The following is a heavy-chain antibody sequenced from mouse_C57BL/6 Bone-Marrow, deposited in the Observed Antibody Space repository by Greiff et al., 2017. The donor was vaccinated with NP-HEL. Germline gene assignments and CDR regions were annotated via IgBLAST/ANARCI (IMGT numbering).Heavy chain of an antibody. Sequence: ESGPGLVKPSQSLSLTCSVTGYSITSGYYWYWIRQFPGNKLEWMGYISYDGSNNYIPSLNNRISITRDTSKNQFFLKLNSVTTENTATYYCANYYGNYGFDYWGQGTTLTVSS. J-gene: IGHJ2*01. CDR1: GYSITSGYY. V-gene: IGHV3-6*01. D-gene: IGHD2-1*01. CDR2: ISYDGSN. CDR3: ANYYGNYGFDY.